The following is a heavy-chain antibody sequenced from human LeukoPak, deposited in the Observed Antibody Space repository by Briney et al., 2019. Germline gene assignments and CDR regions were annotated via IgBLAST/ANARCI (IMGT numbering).Heavy chain of an antibody. V-gene: IGHV3-23*01. CDR3: ARVEAGGSYDFDY. D-gene: IGHD1-26*01. CDR2: VDGGGGGT. Sequence: GGSLRLSCAASGFTLSSYAMTWVRQAPGRGLEWVSSVDGGGGGTYYADSVKGRFTISRDNSKDTLYLQMNGLRAEDTAVYYCARVEAGGSYDFDYWGQGTLVTVFS. CDR1: GFTLSSYA. J-gene: IGHJ4*02.